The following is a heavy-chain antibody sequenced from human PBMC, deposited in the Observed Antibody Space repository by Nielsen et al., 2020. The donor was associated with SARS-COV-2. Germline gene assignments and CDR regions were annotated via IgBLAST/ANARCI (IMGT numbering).Heavy chain of an antibody. CDR2: ISAYNGNT. D-gene: IGHD6-13*01. J-gene: IGHJ5*02. CDR3: ARTNIAAAAGWFDP. V-gene: IGHV1-18*01. Sequence: ASVKVSCKASGYTFTSYGISWVRQAPGQGLEWMGWISAYNGNTNYAQKLQGRVTMTRDTSTSTVYMELSSLRSEDTAVYYCARTNIAAAAGWFDPWGQGTLVTVSS. CDR1: GYTFTSYG.